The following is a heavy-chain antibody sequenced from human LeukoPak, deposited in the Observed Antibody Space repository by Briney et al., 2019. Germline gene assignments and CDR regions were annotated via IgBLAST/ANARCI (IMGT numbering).Heavy chain of an antibody. CDR2: IRYDGSDK. V-gene: IGHV3-30*02. CDR3: AKPDQTFGVVQSIVVAGDAFDI. J-gene: IGHJ3*02. D-gene: IGHD6-19*01. CDR1: GFIFSNYG. Sequence: GGSLRLSCAASGFIFSNYGMHWVRQAPGKGLEWLTFIRYDGSDKYYADSVKGRFTISRDNSKNTLYLQMNSLRAEDTAVYYCAKPDQTFGVVQSIVVAGDAFDIWGQGTMVTVSS.